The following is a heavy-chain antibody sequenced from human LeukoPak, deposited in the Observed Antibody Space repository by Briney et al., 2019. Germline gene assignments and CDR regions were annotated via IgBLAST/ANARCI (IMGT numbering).Heavy chain of an antibody. D-gene: IGHD6-13*01. J-gene: IGHJ3*02. Sequence: GESLKISCKGSGYSFTSYWIGWVRQMPGKGLEWMGIIYPGDSDTRYSPSFQGQVTISADKSISTAYLQWSSLKASDTAMYYCARRGAIAAAALGAFDIWGQGTMVTVSS. CDR2: IYPGDSDT. CDR3: ARRGAIAAAALGAFDI. CDR1: GYSFTSYW. V-gene: IGHV5-51*01.